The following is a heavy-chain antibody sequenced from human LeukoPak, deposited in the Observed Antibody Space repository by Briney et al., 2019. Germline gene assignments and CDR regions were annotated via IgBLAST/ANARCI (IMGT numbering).Heavy chain of an antibody. CDR2: ISYDGSNK. J-gene: IGHJ4*02. CDR3: ARGGGPTVATGSDY. V-gene: IGHV3-30-3*01. CDR1: GFTFSSYA. D-gene: IGHD4-4*01. Sequence: GRSLRLSCAASGFTFSSYAMHWFRQAPGKGLEWVAVISYDGSNKYYADSVKGRFTISRDNSKNTLYLQMNSLRAEDTAVYYCARGGGPTVATGSDYWGQGTLVTVSS.